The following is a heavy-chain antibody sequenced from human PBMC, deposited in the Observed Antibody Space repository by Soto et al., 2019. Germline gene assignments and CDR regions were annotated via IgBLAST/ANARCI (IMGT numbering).Heavy chain of an antibody. V-gene: IGHV3-23*01. CDR2: ISGSGGST. CDR3: AKTNYDFWSGYYRDPGWFDP. Sequence: GGSLRLSCAASGFTFSSYAMSWVRQSPGKGLEWVSAISGSGGSTYYADSVKGRFTISRDNSKNTLYLQMNSLRAEDTAVYYCAKTNYDFWSGYYRDPGWFDPWGQGTLVTVSS. D-gene: IGHD3-3*01. CDR1: GFTFSSYA. J-gene: IGHJ5*02.